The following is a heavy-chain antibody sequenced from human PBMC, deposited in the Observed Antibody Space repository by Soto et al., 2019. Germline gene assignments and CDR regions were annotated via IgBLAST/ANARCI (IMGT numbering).Heavy chain of an antibody. D-gene: IGHD6-19*01. V-gene: IGHV2-5*02. Sequence: QITLRESGPTLVKPTQTLTLTCTFSGFSLSTTGMGVGWVRHPPGKALEWLALIYWDDGKRYSPSLNNRLTITKDTSKNQVVLTMTNMDPVDTATYYCAHRISVWPGFRDWGQGTLVTVSS. CDR3: AHRISVWPGFRD. J-gene: IGHJ4*02. CDR2: IYWDDGK. CDR1: GFSLSTTGMG.